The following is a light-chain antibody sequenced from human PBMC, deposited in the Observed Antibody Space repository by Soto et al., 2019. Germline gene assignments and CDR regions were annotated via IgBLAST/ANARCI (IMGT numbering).Light chain of an antibody. CDR1: STDVGSYNY. CDR2: EVT. Sequence: QSVLTQPASVSGSPGESIAISCAGTSTDVGSYNYVSWYQQHPGKVPKLMIYEVTNRPSGVSDRFSGSKSGNTASLTISGLQAEDEADYYCSSYTSSRIVVFGGGTTLTVL. J-gene: IGLJ2*01. CDR3: SSYTSSRIVV. V-gene: IGLV2-14*01.